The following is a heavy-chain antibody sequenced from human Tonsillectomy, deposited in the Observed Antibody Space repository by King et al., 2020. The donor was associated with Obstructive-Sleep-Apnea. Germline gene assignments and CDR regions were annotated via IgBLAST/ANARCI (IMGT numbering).Heavy chain of an antibody. CDR2: IYYIGST. V-gene: IGHV4-59*01. D-gene: IGHD3-10*01. Sequence: VQLQESGPGLVKPSETLSLTCTVSGGSISSYDWSWIRQPPGKGLEWIGYIYYIGSTNYNPSLTSRVTISVDTAKNQFSLKLSSVTAADTAVYYCAREHESYYFDYWGQGTLVTVSS. J-gene: IGHJ4*02. CDR1: GGSISSYD. CDR3: AREHESYYFDY.